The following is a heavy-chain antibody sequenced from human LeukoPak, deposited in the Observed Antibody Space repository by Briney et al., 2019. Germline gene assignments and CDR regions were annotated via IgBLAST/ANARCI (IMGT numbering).Heavy chain of an antibody. Sequence: SETLSLTCTVSGGSISSYYWSWIRQPPGKGLEWIGYIYYSGSTNYNSSLKSRVTISVDTSKNQFSLKLSSVTAADTAVYYCARARDYYGWFDPWGQGTLVTVSS. CDR1: GGSISSYY. CDR2: IYYSGST. D-gene: IGHD3-10*01. J-gene: IGHJ5*02. CDR3: ARARDYYGWFDP. V-gene: IGHV4-59*01.